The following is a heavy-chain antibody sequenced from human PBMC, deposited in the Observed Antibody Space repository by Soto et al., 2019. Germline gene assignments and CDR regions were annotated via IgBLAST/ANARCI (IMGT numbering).Heavy chain of an antibody. V-gene: IGHV3-23*01. CDR2: ISGSGRST. CDR3: AEGEGIAAADTNY. Sequence: GGSLRLSCAASGGTFISYAMSWVRQDTGKGLEWVSAISGSGRSTYYADSVKGRFTISRDNSKNTLYLQMNSLRAEDTAVYYCAEGEGIAAADTNYWGQGTLVTVSS. CDR1: GGTFISYA. D-gene: IGHD6-13*01. J-gene: IGHJ4*02.